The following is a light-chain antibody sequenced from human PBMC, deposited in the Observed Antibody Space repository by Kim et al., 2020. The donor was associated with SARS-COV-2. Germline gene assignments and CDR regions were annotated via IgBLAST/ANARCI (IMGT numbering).Light chain of an antibody. CDR3: QQYSSSPAT. CDR1: KSVSSNY. V-gene: IGKV3-20*01. Sequence: SPGERATLSCRASKSVSSNYLAWYQRKPGQAPRLLIYGASSRATGIPDRFSGSGSGTDFTLTITRLEPEDFAVYYCQQYSSSPATFGQGTKVDIK. CDR2: GAS. J-gene: IGKJ1*01.